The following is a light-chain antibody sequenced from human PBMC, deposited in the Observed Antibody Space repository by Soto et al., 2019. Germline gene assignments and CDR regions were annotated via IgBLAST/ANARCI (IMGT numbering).Light chain of an antibody. CDR1: QSISSY. CDR2: AAS. CDR3: QQSYSTPST. Sequence: DIQMTQSPSSLSASVGDRVTITCRASQSISSYLNWYQQKPGKAPKLMIFAASSLQSGVPSRFSGSGSVTDFNLIISSLQPEDFATYCYQQSYSTPSTFGQGTKVQIK. J-gene: IGKJ1*01. V-gene: IGKV1-39*01.